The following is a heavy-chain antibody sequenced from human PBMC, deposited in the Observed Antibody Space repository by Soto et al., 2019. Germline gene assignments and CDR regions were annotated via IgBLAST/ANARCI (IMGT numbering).Heavy chain of an antibody. Sequence: SETLSLTCTVSGGSISNYYWSWIRQPPGKGLEWIGYIYSSGSTNYNPSLKSRVTISADTSKNQVSLKLTSVTAADTAVYYCARDHPHSYGIYYVDYWGQGTLVTVS. J-gene: IGHJ4*02. CDR1: GGSISNYY. CDR2: IYSSGST. V-gene: IGHV4-59*01. D-gene: IGHD5-18*01. CDR3: ARDHPHSYGIYYVDY.